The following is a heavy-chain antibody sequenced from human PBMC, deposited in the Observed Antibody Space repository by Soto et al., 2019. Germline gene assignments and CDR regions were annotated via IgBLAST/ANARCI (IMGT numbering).Heavy chain of an antibody. CDR1: GFSLSTSGVG. CDR2: IYWDDDK. Sequence: QITLKESGPTLVKPTQTLTLTCTFSGFSLSTSGVGVGWIRQPPGKALEWLALIYWDDDKRYSPSLKGRLTIAMATSKNKVVLTPTNMDPVDTVTYYCAQSRGKAPTRPKGLRRAYDPLPRRPQFDYWGQGTLVTVSS. V-gene: IGHV2-5*02. J-gene: IGHJ4*02. D-gene: IGHD5-12*01. CDR3: AQSRGKAPTRPKGLRRAYDPLPRRPQFDY.